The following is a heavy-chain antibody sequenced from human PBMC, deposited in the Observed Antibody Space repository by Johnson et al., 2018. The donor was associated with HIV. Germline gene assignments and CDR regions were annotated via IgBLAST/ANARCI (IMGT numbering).Heavy chain of an antibody. J-gene: IGHJ3*02. V-gene: IGHV3-15*01. CDR3: TTNPVAFDI. Sequence: VQLVESGGGLVKPGGSLRLSCAASGFTFSNAWMSWVRQAPGKGLEWVGRIQSKTDGGTTDYAAPVKGRFTISRDDSKTTLFLQMNSLKTEDTAVYYCTTNPVAFDIWGQGTMVTVSS. D-gene: IGHD1-14*01. CDR1: GFTFSNAW. CDR2: IQSKTDGGTT.